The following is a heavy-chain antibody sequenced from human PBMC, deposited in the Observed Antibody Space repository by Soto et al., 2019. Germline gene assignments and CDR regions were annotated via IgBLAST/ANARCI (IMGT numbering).Heavy chain of an antibody. J-gene: IGHJ4*02. CDR1: GLTVSTNP. V-gene: IGHV3-66*01. Sequence: EVQLVESGGGLVQPGGSLRLSCAASGLTVSTNPMSWVRQAPGKGLEWVSVIYTGGGTHYADSVKGRFTISRDNSKNTVNLQMNRLGPEDTAVYYCARDGSGHWGQGTLVTVSS. CDR2: IYTGGGT. CDR3: ARDGSGH.